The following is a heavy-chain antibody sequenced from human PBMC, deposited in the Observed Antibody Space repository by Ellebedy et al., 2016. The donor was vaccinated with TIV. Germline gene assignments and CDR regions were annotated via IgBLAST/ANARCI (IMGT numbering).Heavy chain of an antibody. Sequence: MPSATLSLTCGVYGGQFNDYYWSWIRQPPGKGLEWLGEINHSGNTNYHPSLKSRVTVSVETSKTQFSLKFTSVTAADTAVYYCARGLCAHGNSIGHFLDYWGQGALVTVSS. J-gene: IGHJ4*02. V-gene: IGHV4-34*01. CDR1: GGQFNDYY. CDR3: ARGLCAHGNSIGHFLDY. D-gene: IGHD4-23*01. CDR2: INHSGNT.